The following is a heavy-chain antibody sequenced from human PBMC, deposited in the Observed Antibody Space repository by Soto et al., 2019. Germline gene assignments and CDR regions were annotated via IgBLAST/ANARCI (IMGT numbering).Heavy chain of an antibody. D-gene: IGHD6-19*01. CDR1: GFMYSSYA. CDR2: ITGSGGST. Sequence: PGGSLRLSCVASGFMYSSYAMSWVRQAPGKGLEWVSAITGSGGSTYYADSVKGRFTISRDNSKNTLYLQMSSLRAEDTAVYYCAKDRIAVAGTIGHWGHGTLVTVSS. CDR3: AKDRIAVAGTIGH. V-gene: IGHV3-23*01. J-gene: IGHJ4*01.